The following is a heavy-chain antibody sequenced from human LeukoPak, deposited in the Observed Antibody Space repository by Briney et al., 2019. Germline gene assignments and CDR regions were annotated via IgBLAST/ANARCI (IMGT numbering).Heavy chain of an antibody. D-gene: IGHD3-22*01. V-gene: IGHV4-59*01. J-gene: IGHJ3*02. CDR1: GGSISSYY. CDR3: ARLFGYYYDSSGYHDAFDI. Sequence: PSETLSLTCTVSGGSISSYYWSWIRQPPGKELEWIGYIYYSGSTNYNPSLKSRVTISVDTSKNQFSLKLSSVTAADTAVYYCARLFGYYYDSSGYHDAFDIWGQGTMVTVSS. CDR2: IYYSGST.